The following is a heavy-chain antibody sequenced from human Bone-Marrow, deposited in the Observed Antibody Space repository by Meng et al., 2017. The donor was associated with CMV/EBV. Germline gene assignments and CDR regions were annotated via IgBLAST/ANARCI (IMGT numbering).Heavy chain of an antibody. Sequence: GGSLRLSCAASGFTVSSNYMSWVRQAPGKGLEWVSVIYSCGSTYYADSVKGRFTISRDNSKNTLYLQMNSLRAEDTAVYYCAREATLLGATTILYGMDVWGQGTTVTVSS. J-gene: IGHJ6*02. CDR3: AREATLLGATTILYGMDV. CDR2: IYSCGST. V-gene: IGHV3-66*03. D-gene: IGHD1-26*01. CDR1: GFTVSSNY.